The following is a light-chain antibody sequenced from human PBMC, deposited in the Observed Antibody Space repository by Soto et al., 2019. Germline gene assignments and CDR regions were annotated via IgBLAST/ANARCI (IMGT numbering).Light chain of an antibody. CDR3: QQRSNWPPSIT. CDR2: GAS. CDR1: QSVSSN. V-gene: IGKV3-11*01. Sequence: EIVMTQSPATLSVSPGERATLSCRASQSVSSNLAWYQQKPGQAPRLLIYGASNRATGIPDRFSGSGSGTDFTLTISSLEPEDFAVYYCQQRSNWPPSITFGQGTKVDIK. J-gene: IGKJ1*01.